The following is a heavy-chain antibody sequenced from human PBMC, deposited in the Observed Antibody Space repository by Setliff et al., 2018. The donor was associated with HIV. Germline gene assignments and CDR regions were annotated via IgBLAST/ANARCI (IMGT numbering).Heavy chain of an antibody. Sequence: SETLSLTCTVSGGSISTSRHYWGWIRQPPGKGLERIGSIYYTGSTYYNPSLKSRVTISVDTSKNQFSLKLSSVTAADTAIYYCTRMISPRANKYSSGWFDYWGQGTLVTVSS. CDR3: TRMISPRANKYSSGWFDY. V-gene: IGHV4-39*07. J-gene: IGHJ4*02. CDR1: GGSISTSRHY. CDR2: IYYTGST. D-gene: IGHD6-19*01.